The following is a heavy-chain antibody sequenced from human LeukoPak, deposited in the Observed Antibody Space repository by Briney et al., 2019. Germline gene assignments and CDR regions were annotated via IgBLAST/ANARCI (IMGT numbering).Heavy chain of an antibody. CDR3: ARDSSTLDY. D-gene: IGHD6-13*01. CDR2: ISYDGSNK. Sequence: GGSLRLSCAASGFTFSSYAMHWVRQAPGKGLEWVAVISYDGSNKYYADSVKGRFTISRDNSKNTLYLQMNSLRAEDTAVYYCARDSSTLDYWGQGTLVTVSS. V-gene: IGHV3-30-3*01. J-gene: IGHJ4*02. CDR1: GFTFSSYA.